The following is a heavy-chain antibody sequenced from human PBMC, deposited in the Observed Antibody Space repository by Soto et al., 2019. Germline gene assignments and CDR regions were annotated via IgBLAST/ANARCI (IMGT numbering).Heavy chain of an antibody. D-gene: IGHD2-2*01. J-gene: IGHJ4*02. V-gene: IGHV4-59*01. CDR3: ARGGCSSTSCYPY. CDR1: GGSISSYY. Sequence: QVQLQESGPGLVKPSETLSLTCTVSGGSISSYYWSWIRQPPGKGLEWIGYIYYSGSTNYNPSLKSLVTIAVDTSKKQFSLKLSSVTAADTAVYYCARGGCSSTSCYPYWGQGTLVTVSS. CDR2: IYYSGST.